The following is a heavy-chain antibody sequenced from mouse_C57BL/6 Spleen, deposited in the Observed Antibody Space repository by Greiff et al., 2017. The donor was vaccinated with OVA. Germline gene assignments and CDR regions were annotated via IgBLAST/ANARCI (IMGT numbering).Heavy chain of an antibody. CDR1: GYTFTSYW. J-gene: IGHJ2*01. D-gene: IGHD2-1*01. CDR2: IYPGSGST. CDR3: ARGDGNYFDY. Sequence: QVQLQQSGAELVKPGASVKMSCKASGYTFTSYWITWVKQRPGQGLEWIGVIYPGSGSTNYNEKFKSKATLTVDTSSSTAYMQLSSLTSEDSAVYYCARGDGNYFDYWGQGTTLTVSS. V-gene: IGHV1-55*01.